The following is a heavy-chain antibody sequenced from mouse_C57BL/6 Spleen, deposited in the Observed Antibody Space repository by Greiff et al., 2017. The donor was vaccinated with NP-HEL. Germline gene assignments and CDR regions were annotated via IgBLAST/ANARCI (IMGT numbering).Heavy chain of an antibody. CDR3: ARNYGSSYAWFAY. V-gene: IGHV1-50*01. J-gene: IGHJ3*01. D-gene: IGHD1-1*01. CDR2: IDPSDSYT. CDR1: GYTFTSYW. Sequence: QVQLQQPGAELVKPGASVKLSCKASGYTFTSYWLQWVKQRPGQGLEWIGEIDPSDSYTNYNQKFKGKATLTVDTSSSTAYMQLISLTSEDSAVYYCARNYGSSYAWFAYWGQGTLVTVSA.